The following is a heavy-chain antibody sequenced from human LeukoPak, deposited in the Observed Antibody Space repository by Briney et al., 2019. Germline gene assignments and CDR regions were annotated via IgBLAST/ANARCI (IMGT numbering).Heavy chain of an antibody. J-gene: IGHJ4*02. CDR3: AKEWYVGSPPDH. CDR1: GFIFSDYG. V-gene: IGHV3-30*02. CDR2: IRFDGTNN. Sequence: GGSLRLSCGVSGFIFSDYGMHWVRQAPGKGLEWVASIRFDGTNNNYADSVKGRFTISRDNSRNTLYLQMNSLRPEDTALYYCAKEWYVGSPPDHWGQGTQVTVSS. D-gene: IGHD3-10*01.